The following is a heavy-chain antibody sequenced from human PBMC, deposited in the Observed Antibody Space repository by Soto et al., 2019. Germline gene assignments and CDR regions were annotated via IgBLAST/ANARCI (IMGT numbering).Heavy chain of an antibody. CDR3: AREPRGAGAASNSFGP. J-gene: IGHJ5*02. D-gene: IGHD6-19*01. Sequence: ASVKVSCKASGYIFTGYYLHWVRQAPGQGLEWMGWINPDSGGTYYAQKFQGRVTMTRDTSIITAYMELSTLRSDDTAVYYCAREPRGAGAASNSFGPWGQGTLVTVSS. V-gene: IGHV1-2*02. CDR2: INPDSGGT. CDR1: GYIFTGYY.